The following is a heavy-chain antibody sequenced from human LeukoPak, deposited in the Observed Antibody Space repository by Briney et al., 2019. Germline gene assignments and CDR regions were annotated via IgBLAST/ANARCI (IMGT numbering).Heavy chain of an antibody. CDR1: GFTFSSYA. V-gene: IGHV3-23*01. D-gene: IGHD6-19*01. CDR3: AKDQLLVPHAFDI. CDR2: ISGSGGST. Sequence: GGSVRLSCAASGFTFSSYAMSWVRQAPGKGLECVSAISGSGGSTYYADSVKGRFTISRDNSKNTLYLQMNSLRAEDTAVYYCAKDQLLVPHAFDIWGQGTMVTVSS. J-gene: IGHJ3*02.